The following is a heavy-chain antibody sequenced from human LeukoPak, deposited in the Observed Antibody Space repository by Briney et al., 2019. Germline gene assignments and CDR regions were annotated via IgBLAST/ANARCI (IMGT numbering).Heavy chain of an antibody. J-gene: IGHJ3*01. CDR1: GGSLTGYY. CDR3: ARHMSVSYDAFDL. V-gene: IGHV4-59*08. Sequence: SETLSLTCTVSGGSLTGYYWSWIRQPPGKGLEWIAYVYYTGTTLYNPSLESRVTISVDTSKTQISLKLTSVTAADTAVYYCARHMSVSYDAFDLWGRGTPVTVSS. D-gene: IGHD3-10*01. CDR2: VYYTGTT.